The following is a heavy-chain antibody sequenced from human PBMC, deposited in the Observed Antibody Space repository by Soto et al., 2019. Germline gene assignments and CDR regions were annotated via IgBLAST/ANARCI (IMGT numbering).Heavy chain of an antibody. CDR1: GFTFSSYA. CDR2: ISYDGSNK. D-gene: IGHD2-15*01. V-gene: IGHV3-30-3*01. Sequence: QVQLVESGGGVVQPGRSLRLSCAASGFTFSSYAMHWVRQAPGKGLEWVAVISYDGSNKYYADSVKGRFTISRDNSKNTLYLQMNSLRAEDTAAYYCARSMGVVVVAASPYYYGMDVWGQGTTVTVSS. CDR3: ARSMGVVVVAASPYYYGMDV. J-gene: IGHJ6*02.